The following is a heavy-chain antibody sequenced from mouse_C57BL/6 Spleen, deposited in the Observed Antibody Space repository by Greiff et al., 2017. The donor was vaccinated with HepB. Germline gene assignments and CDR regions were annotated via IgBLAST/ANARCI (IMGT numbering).Heavy chain of an antibody. CDR2: ISYDGSN. V-gene: IGHV3-6*01. Sequence: EVQLMESGPGLVKPSQSLSLTCSVTGYSITSGYYWNWIRQFPGNKLEWMGYISYDGSNNYNPSLKNRISITRDTSKNQFFLKLNSVTTEDTATYYCAREGFAYWGQGTLVTVSA. CDR1: GYSITSGYY. J-gene: IGHJ3*01. CDR3: AREGFAY.